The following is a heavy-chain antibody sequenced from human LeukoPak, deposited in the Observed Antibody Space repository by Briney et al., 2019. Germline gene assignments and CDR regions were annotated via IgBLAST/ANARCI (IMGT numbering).Heavy chain of an antibody. CDR2: ISSSNSYI. CDR1: GFTFNTYT. CDR3: AELGITMIGGV. V-gene: IGHV3-21*01. J-gene: IGHJ6*04. Sequence: GGSLRLSCAASGFTFNTYTMSWVRQAPGKGLERVSSISSSNSYIYYADSVKGRFTISRDNAKNSLYLQMDSLRAEDTAVYYCAELGITMIGGVWGKGTTVTISS. D-gene: IGHD3-10*02.